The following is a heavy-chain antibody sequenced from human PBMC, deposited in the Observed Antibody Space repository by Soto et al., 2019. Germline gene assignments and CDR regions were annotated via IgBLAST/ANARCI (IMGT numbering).Heavy chain of an antibody. CDR1: GESISRGAFS. J-gene: IGHJ4*02. CDR3: ARGIKGLQIDF. D-gene: IGHD4-4*01. CDR2: IYQSGNT. V-gene: IGHV4-30-2*01. Sequence: QLQLQESGSGLVKPSQTLSLTCAVSGESISRGAFSWSWIRQPPGKGLEWIGYIYQSGNTYYHPSLKSRVTISLERSKTQFSLKLSSVTAADTAVYYCARGIKGLQIDFWGQGTLVTVSS.